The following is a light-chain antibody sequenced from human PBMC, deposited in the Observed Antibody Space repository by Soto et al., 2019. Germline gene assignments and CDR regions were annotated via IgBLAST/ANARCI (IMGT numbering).Light chain of an antibody. CDR2: EVT. J-gene: IGLJ2*01. CDR1: SSDLGAYNY. Sequence: QSVLTQPPSASGSPGQSVTISCTGTSSDLGAYNYVSWYQQHPGKAPKLMIYEVTKRPSGVPDRFSGSKSGNTASLTVSGLQAEDEADYYCSSYAGSNNVVFGGGTQLTVL. CDR3: SSYAGSNNVV. V-gene: IGLV2-8*01.